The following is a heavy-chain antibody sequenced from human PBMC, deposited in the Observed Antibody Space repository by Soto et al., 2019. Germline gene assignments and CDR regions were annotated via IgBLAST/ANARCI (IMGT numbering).Heavy chain of an antibody. V-gene: IGHV3-9*01. J-gene: IGHJ4*02. CDR3: ARDRNSFGGSYEGY. CDR2: ISWNIGSI. CDR1: GFTFDAYA. D-gene: IGHD1-26*01. Sequence: GGSLRLSCAASGFTFDAYAMHWVRQAPGKGLEGGSGISWNIGSIDYADSVKGRFTISRDNAKNSLYLQMNSLRAEDTAVYYCARDRNSFGGSYEGYWGQGTLVTVSS.